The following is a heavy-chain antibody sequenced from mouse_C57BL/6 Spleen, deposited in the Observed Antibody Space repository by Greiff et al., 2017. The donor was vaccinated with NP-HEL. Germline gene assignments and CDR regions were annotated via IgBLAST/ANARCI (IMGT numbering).Heavy chain of an antibody. Sequence: VQLQQPGAELVRPGTSVKLSCKASGYIFTSYWTHWVKQRPGHGLEWIGVIDPSDSYTNYNQKFKGKATLTVDTSSSTAYMQLSSLTSEDSAVYYCAKSPSYYGSLAYWGQGTLVTVSA. D-gene: IGHD1-1*01. V-gene: IGHV1-59*01. CDR1: GYIFTSYW. CDR2: IDPSDSYT. J-gene: IGHJ3*01. CDR3: AKSPSYYGSLAY.